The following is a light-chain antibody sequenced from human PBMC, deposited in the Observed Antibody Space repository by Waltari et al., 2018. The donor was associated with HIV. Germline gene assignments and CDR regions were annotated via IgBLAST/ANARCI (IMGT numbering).Light chain of an antibody. CDR1: QTIGNS. Sequence: DIHMTQSPSTLSASVRDTVNLTCRASQTIGNSLAWYQQKSGKAPSLLISQASVLQTGVSSRFSGSGSGTEFTLTITSLQRDDFATYVCQQYETCCTFAQGTTVE. CDR3: QQYETCCT. CDR2: QAS. J-gene: IGKJ2*01. V-gene: IGKV1-5*03.